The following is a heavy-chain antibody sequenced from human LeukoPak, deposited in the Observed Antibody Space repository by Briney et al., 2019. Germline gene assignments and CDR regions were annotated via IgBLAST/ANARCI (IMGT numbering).Heavy chain of an antibody. CDR3: AKGEYSRTSYYHYYMDV. J-gene: IGHJ6*03. CDR2: SHHSGDT. V-gene: IGHV4-59*11. D-gene: IGHD6-6*01. CDR1: SVSISSHD. Sequence: PSETLSLTCTVSSVSISSHDWSWIRQSPGKGLEWIGYSHHSGDTSYNPSLKSRVTISLDTSKNQFSLRLSSVTAADTAVYFCAKGEYSRTSYYHYYMDVWGKGTTVTVS.